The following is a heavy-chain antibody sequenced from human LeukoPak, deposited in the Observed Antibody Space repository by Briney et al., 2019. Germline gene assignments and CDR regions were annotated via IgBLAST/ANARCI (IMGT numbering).Heavy chain of an antibody. CDR2: ISFGSDYM. CDR3: AKGSMIVVVIGFDY. D-gene: IGHD3-22*01. V-gene: IGHV3-21*04. J-gene: IGHJ4*02. CDR1: GFTFSTNA. Sequence: GGSLRLSCITSGFTFSTNAIDWVRQAPGKGLQWVAAISFGSDYMYYADSVKGRFTISRDNSKNTLYLQMNSLRAEDTAVYYCAKGSMIVVVIGFDYWGQGTLVTVSS.